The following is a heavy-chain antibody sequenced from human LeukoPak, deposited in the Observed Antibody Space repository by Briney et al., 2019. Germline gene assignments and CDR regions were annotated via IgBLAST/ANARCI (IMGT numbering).Heavy chain of an antibody. J-gene: IGHJ4*02. CDR3: ARIAMWDCSGGSCYSAGFDY. CDR2: IWYNGSNK. CDR1: GFSFSSYG. D-gene: IGHD2-15*01. V-gene: IGHV3-33*01. Sequence: PGGSLRLSCAASGFSFSSYGMNWVRQAPGKGLEWVAVIWYNGSNKKYADSVKGRFTISRDNSENTLYLQMNSLRAEDTAVYYCARIAMWDCSGGSCYSAGFDYWGQGTLVTVSS.